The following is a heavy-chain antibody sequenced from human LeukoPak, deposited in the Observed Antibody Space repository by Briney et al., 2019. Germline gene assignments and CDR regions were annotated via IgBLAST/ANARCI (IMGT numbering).Heavy chain of an antibody. J-gene: IGHJ4*02. D-gene: IGHD2-8*01. Sequence: SETLSLTCTVSGGSISNIGYYWAWIRQPPGKGLEWIGSIYSSVSTYYNPSLRSRVTISVDTSKNQFSLKLSSVTAADTAVYYCARPGRGSYCTNGVCYFDYWGQGTLVTVSS. CDR3: ARPGRGSYCTNGVCYFDY. CDR1: GGSISNIGYY. CDR2: IYSSVST. V-gene: IGHV4-39*01.